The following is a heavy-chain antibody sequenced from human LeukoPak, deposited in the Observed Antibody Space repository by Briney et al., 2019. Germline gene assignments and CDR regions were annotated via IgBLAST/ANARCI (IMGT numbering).Heavy chain of an antibody. CDR1: GYTFTGYY. CDR3: ARDPEPTYYYYYMDV. J-gene: IGHJ6*03. V-gene: IGHV1-2*02. Sequence: ASVKVSCKASGYTFTGYYMHWVRQAPGQGLEWMGWINPNSGGTNYAQKFQGRVTMTRDTSISTAYMELSRLRSDDTAAYYCARDPEPTYYYYYMDVWGKGTTVTVSS. CDR2: INPNSGGT.